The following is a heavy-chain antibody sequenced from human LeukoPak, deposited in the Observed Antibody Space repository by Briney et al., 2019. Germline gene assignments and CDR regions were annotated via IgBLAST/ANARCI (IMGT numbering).Heavy chain of an antibody. CDR3: AREAAVRGVSRGMDV. CDR1: GSSLDDDH. Sequence: GGSLRLSCVSFGSSLDDDHMNWMNWVRQAPGKGLEWVSSISSSSSYIYYADSVKGRFTISRDNAKNSLYLQMNSLRAEDTAVYYCAREAAVRGVSRGMDVWGQGTTVTVSS. J-gene: IGHJ6*02. V-gene: IGHV3-21*01. D-gene: IGHD3-10*01. CDR2: ISSSSSYI.